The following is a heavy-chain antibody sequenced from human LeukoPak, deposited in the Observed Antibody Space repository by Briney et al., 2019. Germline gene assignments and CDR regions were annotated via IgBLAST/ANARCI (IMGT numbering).Heavy chain of an antibody. CDR3: ARGGGRRLVRRFDY. CDR1: GYTFTSYG. J-gene: IGHJ4*02. Sequence: GASVKVSCKASGYTFTSYGISWVRQAPGQGLEWMGWMNPNSGNTGYAQKFQGRVTMTRNTSISTAYMELSSLRSEDTAVYYCARGGGRRLVRRFDYWGQGTLVTVSS. D-gene: IGHD6-19*01. V-gene: IGHV1-8*02. CDR2: MNPNSGNT.